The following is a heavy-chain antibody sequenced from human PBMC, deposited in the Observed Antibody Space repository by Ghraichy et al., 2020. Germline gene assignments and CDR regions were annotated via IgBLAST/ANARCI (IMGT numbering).Heavy chain of an antibody. CDR3: ARLFNSISYEDY. Sequence: GGSLRLSCAASGFSFSDHFMDWVRQAPGKGLEWVGRIRNKANSYTIEYAASVKGRFTISRDDSKNSLYLQMNSLRTEDTAVYYCARLFNSISYEDYWGQGTLVTVSS. J-gene: IGHJ4*02. V-gene: IGHV3-72*01. CDR2: IRNKANSYTI. CDR1: GFSFSDHF. D-gene: IGHD6-6*01.